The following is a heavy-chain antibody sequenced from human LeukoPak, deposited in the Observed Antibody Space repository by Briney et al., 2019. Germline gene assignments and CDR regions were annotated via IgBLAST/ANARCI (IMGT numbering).Heavy chain of an antibody. CDR3: AKDLGLQVGGSPFDY. V-gene: IGHV3-30*02. CDR1: GVTLSSYA. D-gene: IGHD1-26*01. Sequence: GGSLRLSCAASGVTLSSYAMHWVRQAPGKGLEWVAFMRSDGSDEHYADSVKGRFTISRDNSHNTRYLQLNSLHSEDTAVYYCAKDLGLQVGGSPFDYWGQGTLVTVSS. CDR2: MRSDGSDE. J-gene: IGHJ4*02.